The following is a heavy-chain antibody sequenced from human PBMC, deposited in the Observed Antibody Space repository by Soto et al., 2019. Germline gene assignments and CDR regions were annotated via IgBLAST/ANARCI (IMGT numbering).Heavy chain of an antibody. CDR2: ISGSGGST. CDR1: GFTFSSYA. Sequence: GGSLRLSCAASGFTFSSYAMSWVRQAPGKGLEWVSAISGSGGSTYYADSVKGRFTISRDNSKTTLYLQMNSLRAEDTAVYYCAKRGQGVAGAFYYYYGMDVWGQGTTVTVSS. V-gene: IGHV3-23*01. J-gene: IGHJ6*02. D-gene: IGHD3-16*01. CDR3: AKRGQGVAGAFYYYYGMDV.